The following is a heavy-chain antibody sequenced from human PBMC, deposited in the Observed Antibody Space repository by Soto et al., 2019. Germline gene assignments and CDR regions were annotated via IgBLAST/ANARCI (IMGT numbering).Heavy chain of an antibody. CDR2: IDSSGEK. CDR3: ARRHLAVAVSPWFDP. CDR1: GLSITDSEMG. Sequence: QVTLKESGPVLVNPTETLTLRCTVSGLSITDSEMGVSWIRQPPGQPLEWLAHIDSSGEKSYRTFLKSRLAISKDTSKSQIVLTMTNMDHSDTATYHRARRHLAVAVSPWFDPWGQGIPVTVTS. D-gene: IGHD6-19*01. J-gene: IGHJ5*02. V-gene: IGHV2-26*01.